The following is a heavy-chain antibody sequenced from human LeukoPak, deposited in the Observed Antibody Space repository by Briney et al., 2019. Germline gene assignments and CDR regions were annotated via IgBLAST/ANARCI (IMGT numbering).Heavy chain of an antibody. CDR2: ISGSGGST. Sequence: PGGSLRLPCAASGFTFSSYAMSWVRQAPGKGLEWVSAISGSGGSTYYADSVKGRFTISRDNSKNTLYLQMNSLRAEDTAVYYCANLRPIYLYFDPWGQGTLVTVSS. V-gene: IGHV3-23*01. J-gene: IGHJ5*02. D-gene: IGHD2-2*02. CDR3: ANLRPIYLYFDP. CDR1: GFTFSSYA.